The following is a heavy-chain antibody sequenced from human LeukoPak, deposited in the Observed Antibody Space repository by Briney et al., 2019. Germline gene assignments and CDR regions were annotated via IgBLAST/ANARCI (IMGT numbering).Heavy chain of an antibody. J-gene: IGHJ5*02. V-gene: IGHV1-46*01. CDR1: GYTFTGYY. CDR3: ARGRDWFDP. CDR2: INPSGGST. D-gene: IGHD5-24*01. Sequence: ASVKVSCKASGYTFTGYYMHWVRQAPGQGLEWMGIINPSGGSTSYAQKFQGRVTMTRDTSISTAYMELSRLRSDDTAVYYCARGRDWFDPWGQGTLVTVSS.